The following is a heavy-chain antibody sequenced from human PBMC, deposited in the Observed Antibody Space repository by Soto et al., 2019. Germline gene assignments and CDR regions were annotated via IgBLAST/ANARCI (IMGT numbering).Heavy chain of an antibody. V-gene: IGHV3-23*01. CDR3: AKDRFRYCSGGSCYLYFDY. CDR2: ISGSGGST. J-gene: IGHJ4*02. CDR1: GFTFSNYA. D-gene: IGHD2-15*01. Sequence: PGGSLRLSCAASGFTFSNYATSWVRQAPGKGLEWVSAISGSGGSTYYADSVKGRFTISRDNSKNTLYLQMNSLRAEDTALYYCAKDRFRYCSGGSCYLYFDYWGQGTLVTVSS.